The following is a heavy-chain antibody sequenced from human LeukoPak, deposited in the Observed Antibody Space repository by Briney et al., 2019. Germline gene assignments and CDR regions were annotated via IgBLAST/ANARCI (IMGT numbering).Heavy chain of an antibody. Sequence: ASVKVSCKASGYTFTGYYMHWVRQAPGQGLEWMGWINPNSGGTNYAQKFQGGVTMTRDTSISTAYMELSRLRSDDTAVYYCARGITIFGVVMAQFDYWGQGTLVTVSS. CDR3: ARGITIFGVVMAQFDY. J-gene: IGHJ4*02. D-gene: IGHD3-3*01. CDR1: GYTFTGYY. V-gene: IGHV1-2*02. CDR2: INPNSGGT.